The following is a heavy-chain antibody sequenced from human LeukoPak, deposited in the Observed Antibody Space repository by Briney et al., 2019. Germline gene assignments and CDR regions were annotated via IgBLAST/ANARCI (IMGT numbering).Heavy chain of an antibody. CDR2: ISSSGSTI. J-gene: IGHJ4*02. Sequence: GGSLRLTCAASGFTFSDYYMSWIRQAPGKGLEWVSYISSSGSTIYYADSVKGRFTISRDNAKNSLYLQMNSLRAEDTAVYYCARDLLQYPTTDYWGQGTLVTVSS. D-gene: IGHD4-4*01. CDR3: ARDLLQYPTTDY. V-gene: IGHV3-11*01. CDR1: GFTFSDYY.